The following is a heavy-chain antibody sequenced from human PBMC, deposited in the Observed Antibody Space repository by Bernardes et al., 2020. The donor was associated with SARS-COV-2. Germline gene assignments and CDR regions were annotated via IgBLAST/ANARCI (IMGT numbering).Heavy chain of an antibody. CDR3: ARAGYDAGGYYGLDY. D-gene: IGHD3-22*01. V-gene: IGHV4-34*01. CDR1: GGFFSDYY. J-gene: IGHJ4*02. Sequence: SETLSLTCAVYGGFFSDYYWTWIRQSPGQGLEWIAEINHSENTNYNPSLRSRVTISVDTSKNQFSLELRSVTAADTAVYYCARAGYDAGGYYGLDYWGQGTLVTVSS. CDR2: INHSENT.